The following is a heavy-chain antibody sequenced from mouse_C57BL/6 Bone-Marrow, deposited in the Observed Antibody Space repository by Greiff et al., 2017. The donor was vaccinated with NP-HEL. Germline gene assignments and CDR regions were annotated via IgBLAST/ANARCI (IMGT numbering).Heavy chain of an antibody. J-gene: IGHJ3*01. CDR1: GYTFTSYW. D-gene: IGHD2-3*01. V-gene: IGHV1-55*01. Sequence: VQLQQPGAELVKPGASVKMSCKASGYTFTSYWITWVKQRPGQGLEWIGDIYPGSGSTNYNEKFKSKATLTVDTSSSTAYMQLSSLTSEDSAVYYCARPYDGYYVGWFAYWGQGTLVTVSA. CDR2: IYPGSGST. CDR3: ARPYDGYYVGWFAY.